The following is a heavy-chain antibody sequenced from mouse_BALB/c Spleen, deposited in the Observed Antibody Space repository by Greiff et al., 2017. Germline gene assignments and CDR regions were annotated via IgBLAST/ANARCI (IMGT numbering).Heavy chain of an antibody. CDR3: GRRGLRPYYAMDY. Sequence: EVQRVESGPELVKPGASVKISCKASGYSFTGYFMNWVKQSHGKSLEWIGRINPYNGDTFYNQKFKGKATLTVDKSSSTAHMELLSLTSEDSAVYYCGRRGLRPYYAMDYWGQGTSVTVSS. CDR1: GYSFTGYF. D-gene: IGHD1-2*01. CDR2: INPYNGDT. J-gene: IGHJ4*01. V-gene: IGHV1-37*01.